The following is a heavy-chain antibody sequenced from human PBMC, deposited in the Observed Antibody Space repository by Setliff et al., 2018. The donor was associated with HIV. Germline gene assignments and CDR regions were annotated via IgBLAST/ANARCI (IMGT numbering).Heavy chain of an antibody. V-gene: IGHV4-39*07. J-gene: IGHJ5*02. CDR1: GGSISSSSYF. Sequence: SETLSLTCKVSGGSISSSSYFWGWIRQPPGKGLEWIASFHDSESTSYNPSFKSRFTISIDTSKNQFSLRVMSVTAADTAVYFCARDIKASGELIRWFDPWGQGVLVTVSS. CDR3: ARDIKASGELIRWFDP. D-gene: IGHD3-10*01. CDR2: FHDSEST.